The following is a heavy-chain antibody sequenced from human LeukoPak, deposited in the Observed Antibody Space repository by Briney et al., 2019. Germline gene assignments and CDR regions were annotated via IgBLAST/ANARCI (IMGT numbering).Heavy chain of an antibody. Sequence: GGSLRLSCAASGFTVTSNYMSWVRQAPGKGLEWVSVIYSGGSTYFADSVKGRFTVSRDNSKNTLHLQMNGLRAEDTAVYYCATVILTGYYPDYWGQGTLVTVSS. CDR1: GFTVTSNY. CDR2: IYSGGST. J-gene: IGHJ4*02. D-gene: IGHD3-9*01. V-gene: IGHV3-53*01. CDR3: ATVILTGYYPDY.